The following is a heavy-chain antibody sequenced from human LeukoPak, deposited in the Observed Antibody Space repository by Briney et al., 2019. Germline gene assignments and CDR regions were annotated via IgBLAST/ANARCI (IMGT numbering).Heavy chain of an antibody. V-gene: IGHV4-34*01. CDR2: INHSGST. CDR1: GGSFSGYY. Sequence: PSETLSLTCALYGGSFSGYYWSWIRQPPAKGLEWIGEINHSGSTNYNPSLKSRVTISVDTSKNQFSLKLSSVTAADTAVYYCARAIGVTAWGRYYYYYYYMDVWGKGTTVTVSS. CDR3: ARAIGVTAWGRYYYYYYYMDV. J-gene: IGHJ6*03. D-gene: IGHD2-8*01.